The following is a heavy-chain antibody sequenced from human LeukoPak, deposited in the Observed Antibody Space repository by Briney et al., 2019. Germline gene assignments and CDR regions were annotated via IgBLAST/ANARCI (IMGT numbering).Heavy chain of an antibody. Sequence: SETLSLTCTVSGASVTTYYWSWIRQPPGKGLESIAYIHYSGNTNYNPSLKSRVTISVDTSKNQFSLKLSSVTAADTAVYYCARRVVAATWGFDYWGQGTLVTVSS. D-gene: IGHD2-15*01. V-gene: IGHV4-59*02. CDR1: GASVTTYY. CDR3: ARRVVAATWGFDY. CDR2: IHYSGNT. J-gene: IGHJ4*02.